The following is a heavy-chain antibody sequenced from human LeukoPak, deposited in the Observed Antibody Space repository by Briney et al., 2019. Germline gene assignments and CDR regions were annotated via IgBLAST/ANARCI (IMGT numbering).Heavy chain of an antibody. CDR3: ARSGFGSGISFDL. D-gene: IGHD3-10*01. CDR1: GYTFTSYG. J-gene: IGHJ5*02. Sequence: ASVKVSCKASGYTFTSYGISWVRQAPGQGLEWMGWMNPNSGDTGYPQKFQGRVTMTRDTSITTAYMELSSLRSDDTAVYYCARSGFGSGISFDLWGQGTLVTVSS. CDR2: MNPNSGDT. V-gene: IGHV1-8*02.